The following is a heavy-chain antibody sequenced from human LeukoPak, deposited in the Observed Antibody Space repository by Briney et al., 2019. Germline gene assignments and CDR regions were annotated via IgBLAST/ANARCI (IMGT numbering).Heavy chain of an antibody. Sequence: ASVKVSCKASGYTFTGYYMHWVRQAPGQGLEWMGWINPNSGGTNYAQKFQGGVTMTRDTSISTAYMELSRLRSDDTALYYCARHTEGYCNGGSCYFGGFYYRGQGTLVTVSS. D-gene: IGHD2-15*01. CDR3: ARHTEGYCNGGSCYFGGFYY. CDR2: INPNSGGT. J-gene: IGHJ4*02. V-gene: IGHV1-2*02. CDR1: GYTFTGYY.